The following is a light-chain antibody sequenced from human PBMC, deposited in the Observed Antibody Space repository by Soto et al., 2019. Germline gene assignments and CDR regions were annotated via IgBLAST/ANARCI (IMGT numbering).Light chain of an antibody. CDR2: GAS. Sequence: PGERVTLSCRASQSVSSSYLTWYQQKPGQAPRLLIYGASTRATSIPARFSGSGSGTDFTLTISSLQPEDFAVYYCQQYGSSPLTFGQGTKVDIK. CDR1: QSVSSSY. J-gene: IGKJ1*01. CDR3: QQYGSSPLT. V-gene: IGKV3-20*01.